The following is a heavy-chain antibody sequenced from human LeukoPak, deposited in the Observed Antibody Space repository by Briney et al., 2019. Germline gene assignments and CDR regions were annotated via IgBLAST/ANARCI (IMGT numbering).Heavy chain of an antibody. CDR1: GGSISSGGYS. V-gene: IGHV4-30-2*01. CDR2: IYHSGGT. Sequence: PSQTLSLTCAVSGGSISSGGYSWSWIRQPRGKGLEWIGYIYHSGGTYYHPPLKSRVTISVDRPKNHLSPKLSSVTAADPAVYYRAREAHCSGGSCYQNWFDPWGQGTLVTVSS. J-gene: IGHJ5*02. D-gene: IGHD2-15*01. CDR3: AREAHCSGGSCYQNWFDP.